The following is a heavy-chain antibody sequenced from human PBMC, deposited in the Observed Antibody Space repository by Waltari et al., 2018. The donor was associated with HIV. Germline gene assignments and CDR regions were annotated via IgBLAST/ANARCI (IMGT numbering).Heavy chain of an antibody. CDR1: GGSIHTYY. V-gene: IGHV4-59*01. Sequence: QIQLQESGTGLVKPSETLSLTCTVSGGSIHTYYWRWIRQPPGGGLELIGYIYYRGTTNYNPSLQSRVTISVDTSKNQFSLKVTSVTAADTAVYYCARFRCSSSSCYGRYAMDVWGQGTTVTVSS. CDR3: ARFRCSSSSCYGRYAMDV. CDR2: IYYRGTT. D-gene: IGHD2-2*01. J-gene: IGHJ6*02.